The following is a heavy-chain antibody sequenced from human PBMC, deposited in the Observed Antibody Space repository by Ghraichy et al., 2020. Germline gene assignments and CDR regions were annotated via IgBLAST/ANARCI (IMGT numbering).Heavy chain of an antibody. V-gene: IGHV4-30-4*01. J-gene: IGHJ1*01. Sequence: SQTLSLTCTVSGGSISSGDYYWSCIRHPPGKGLEWIGYIYYSGSTYYNPSLKSRVTISVDTSKNQFSLKLSSVTAADTAVYYCARVKNYYDSSGDFQHWGQGTLVTVSS. D-gene: IGHD3-22*01. CDR1: GGSISSGDYY. CDR3: ARVKNYYDSSGDFQH. CDR2: IYYSGST.